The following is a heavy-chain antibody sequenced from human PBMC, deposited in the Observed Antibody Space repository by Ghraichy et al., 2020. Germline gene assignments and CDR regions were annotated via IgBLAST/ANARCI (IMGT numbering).Heavy chain of an antibody. Sequence: GGSLRLSCAASGFTFSSYGMHWVRQAPGKGLEWVAFIRYDGSNKYYADSVKGRFTISRDNSKNTLYLQMNSLRAEDTAVYYCATERGVLRYFDWLLSGSFKVGYWGQGTLVTVSS. CDR1: GFTFSSYG. J-gene: IGHJ4*02. CDR3: ATERGVLRYFDWLLSGSFKVGY. CDR2: IRYDGSNK. V-gene: IGHV3-30*02. D-gene: IGHD3-9*01.